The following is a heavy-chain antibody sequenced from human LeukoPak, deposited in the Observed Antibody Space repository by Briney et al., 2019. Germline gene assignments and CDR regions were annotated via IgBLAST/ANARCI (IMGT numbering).Heavy chain of an antibody. D-gene: IGHD3-9*01. CDR3: ARVPIFRYYYYYYYMDV. J-gene: IGHJ6*03. CDR2: INPNSGGT. V-gene: IGHV1-2*02. Sequence: ASVKVSCKASGYTFTGYYMHWVRQAPGKGLEWMGWINPNSGGTNYAQKFQGRVTMTRDTSISTAYMELSRLRSDDTAVYYCARVPIFRYYYYYYYMDVWGKGTTVTVSS. CDR1: GYTFTGYY.